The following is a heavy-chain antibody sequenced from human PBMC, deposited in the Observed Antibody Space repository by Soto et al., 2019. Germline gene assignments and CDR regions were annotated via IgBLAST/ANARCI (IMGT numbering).Heavy chain of an antibody. V-gene: IGHV5-10-1*01. J-gene: IGHJ4*02. D-gene: IGHD5-18*01. CDR1: GYSFTSYW. CDR2: IDPSDSYT. CDR3: ARDRGTAMVTGYFDY. Sequence: GESLKISCKGSGYSFTSYWISWVRQMPGKGLEWMGRIDPSDSYTNYSPSFQGHVTISADKSISTAYLQWSSLKASDTAMYYCARDRGTAMVTGYFDYWGQGTLVTLSS.